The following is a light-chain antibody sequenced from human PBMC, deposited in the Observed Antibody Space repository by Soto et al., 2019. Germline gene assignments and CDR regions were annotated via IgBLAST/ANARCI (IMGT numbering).Light chain of an antibody. CDR3: CSYAGSSTFWV. CDR1: SSDVGTYNL. CDR2: EGS. Sequence: QSALTQPASVSGSPGQSITISCTGPSSDVGTYNLVSWYQQHPGKAPKLMIYEGSRWPSGVSNRFSGSKSGNTASLTISGLQAEDEADYYCCSYAGSSTFWVFGGGTKLTVL. V-gene: IGLV2-23*03. J-gene: IGLJ3*02.